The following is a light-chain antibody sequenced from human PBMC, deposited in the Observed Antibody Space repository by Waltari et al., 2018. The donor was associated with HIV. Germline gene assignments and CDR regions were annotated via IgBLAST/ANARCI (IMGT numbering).Light chain of an antibody. CDR3: QQYNRFSH. CDR1: QHINSW. Sequence: DAQMTQSPSTLSASVGDRVTITYRASQHINSWLAGKQQKPGKVPQLLIHKASTLETAVPSRFSGSGSGTEYSLTISSLQPDDFATDYGQQYNRFSHFGGGTNVEIK. J-gene: IGKJ4*01. CDR2: KAS. V-gene: IGKV1-5*03.